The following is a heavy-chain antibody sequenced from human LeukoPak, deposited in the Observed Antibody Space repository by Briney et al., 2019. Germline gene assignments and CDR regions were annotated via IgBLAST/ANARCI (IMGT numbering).Heavy chain of an antibody. V-gene: IGHV4-59*08. CDR3: ARHSPYGDYFDY. D-gene: IGHD4-17*01. CDR1: GGSIGSYY. CDR2: IYYSGST. J-gene: IGHJ4*02. Sequence: SETLSLTCTVSGGSIGSYYWSWIRQPPGKGLEWIGYIYYSGSTNYNPSLKSRVTISVDTSKNQFSLKLSSVTAADTAVYYCARHSPYGDYFDYWGQGTLVTVSS.